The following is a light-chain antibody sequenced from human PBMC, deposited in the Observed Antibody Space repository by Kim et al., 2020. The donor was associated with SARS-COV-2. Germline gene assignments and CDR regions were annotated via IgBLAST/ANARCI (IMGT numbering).Light chain of an antibody. Sequence: VSGAQGQRVTISGTEPGQDVPWYQLLPGTAPKLLIFLTTKRPSGVPDRFSGSKSGTSASLAISGLQAEDEADYYCQSYDYSLGGLVFGGGTKLTVL. CDR3: QSYDYSLGGLV. CDR2: LTT. J-gene: IGLJ2*01. V-gene: IGLV1-40*01. CDR1: EPGQD.